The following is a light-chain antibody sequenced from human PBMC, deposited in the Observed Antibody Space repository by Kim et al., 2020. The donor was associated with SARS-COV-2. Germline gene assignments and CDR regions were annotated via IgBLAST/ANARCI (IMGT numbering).Light chain of an antibody. J-gene: IGKJ4*01. CDR3: QQRESWPLT. CDR1: RNVTTN. CDR2: DAS. V-gene: IGKV3-11*01. Sequence: SLSPRERAPRSCRASRNVTTNLAWYHQKPGQPPRLLTCDASNRATGIPARFSGSGSGTEFTLTISSLEPEDFAVYYCQQRESWPLTFGGGTKLEI.